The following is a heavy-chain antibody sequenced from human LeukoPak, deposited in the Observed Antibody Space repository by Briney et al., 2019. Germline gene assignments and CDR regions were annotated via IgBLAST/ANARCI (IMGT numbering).Heavy chain of an antibody. CDR2: IAFDGSYS. D-gene: IGHD2-8*02. V-gene: IGHV3-30*04. J-gene: IGHJ4*02. Sequence: PGGSLRLSCAASGFSFNSEDMHWVRQAPGKGLEWVATIAFDGSYSLYADSVRGRFIISRDYSKNTLYLQMNSLRAEDTAVYYCAREEGLVLDYWGQGTLVTVSS. CDR1: GFSFNSED. CDR3: AREEGLVLDY.